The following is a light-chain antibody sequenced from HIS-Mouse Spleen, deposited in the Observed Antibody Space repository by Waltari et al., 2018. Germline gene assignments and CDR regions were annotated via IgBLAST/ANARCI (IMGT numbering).Light chain of an antibody. CDR1: QSVSSY. Sequence: EIVLTQSPATLSLYPGDSATLSCRASQSVSSYLAWYQQKPGQAPRLLIYDASNRATGIPARFSGSGSGTDFTLTISSLEPEDFAVYYCQQRSNWPWTFGQGTKVEIK. CDR2: DAS. J-gene: IGKJ1*01. CDR3: QQRSNWPWT. V-gene: IGKV3-11*01.